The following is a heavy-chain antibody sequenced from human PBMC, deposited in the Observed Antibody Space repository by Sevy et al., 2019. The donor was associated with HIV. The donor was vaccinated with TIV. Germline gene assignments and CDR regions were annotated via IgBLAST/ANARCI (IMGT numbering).Heavy chain of an antibody. D-gene: IGHD2-15*01. CDR2: IYPGHSDT. CDR1: GYSFTSYW. V-gene: IGHV5-51*01. CDR3: ARSPGYSSGGSCYSWGWFDP. Sequence: GKSLKISCKGSGYSFTSYWIGWVRQMTGKGLQSMGIIYPGHSDTRYSPSFQGQVTNSADKSISTAYLQWSSLKASDTAMYYCARSPGYSSGGSCYSWGWFDPWGQGTLVTVSS. J-gene: IGHJ5*02.